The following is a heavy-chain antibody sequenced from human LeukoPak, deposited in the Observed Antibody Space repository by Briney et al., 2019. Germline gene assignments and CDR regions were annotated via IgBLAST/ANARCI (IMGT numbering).Heavy chain of an antibody. D-gene: IGHD3-16*02. Sequence: PSETLSLTCTVSGGSISSYYWSWIRQPPGKGLEWSGYIYYSGSTNYNPSLKSRVTISVDTSKNQFSLKLSSVTAADTAVYYCARLVGGGELSQDRDHDYWGQGTLVTVSS. CDR2: IYYSGST. V-gene: IGHV4-59*12. CDR1: GGSISSYY. J-gene: IGHJ4*02. CDR3: ARLVGGGELSQDRDHDY.